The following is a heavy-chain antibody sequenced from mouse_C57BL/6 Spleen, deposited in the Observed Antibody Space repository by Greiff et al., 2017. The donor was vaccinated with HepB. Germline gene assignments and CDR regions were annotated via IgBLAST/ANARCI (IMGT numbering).Heavy chain of an antibody. CDR2: IWTGGGT. D-gene: IGHD3-2*02. CDR3: ARNKGSGDVGVAY. V-gene: IGHV2-9-1*01. J-gene: IGHJ3*01. CDR1: GFSLTSYA. Sequence: VMLVESGPGLVAPSQSLSITCTVSGFSLTSYAISWVRPPPGKGLEWLGVIWTGGGTNYNSALKSRLSISKDNSKSQVFLKMNSLQTDDTARYYCARNKGSGDVGVAYWGQGTLVTVSA.